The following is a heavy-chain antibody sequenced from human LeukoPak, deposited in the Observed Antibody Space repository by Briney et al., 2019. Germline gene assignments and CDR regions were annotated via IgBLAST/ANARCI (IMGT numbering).Heavy chain of an antibody. Sequence: QPGGSLRLSCAASGFTFSSYWMHWVRQAPGKGLVWVSRINSDGSSTSYADSVKGRFTISRDNSKNTLYLQMNSLRVEDTAVYYCAKATSVTTLFDYWGQGTLVTVSS. D-gene: IGHD4-17*01. CDR2: INSDGSST. V-gene: IGHV3-74*01. CDR1: GFTFSSYW. CDR3: AKATSVTTLFDY. J-gene: IGHJ4*02.